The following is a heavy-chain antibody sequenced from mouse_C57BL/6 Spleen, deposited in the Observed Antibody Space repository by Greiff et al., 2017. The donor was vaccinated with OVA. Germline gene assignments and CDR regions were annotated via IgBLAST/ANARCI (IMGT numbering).Heavy chain of an antibody. CDR2: INPSNGGT. CDR3: ARRGIYYYGSSWDYYAMDY. CDR1: GYTFTSYW. V-gene: IGHV1-53*01. J-gene: IGHJ4*01. Sequence: QVHVKQSGTDLVKPGASVKLSCKASGYTFTSYWMHWVKQRPGQGLEWIGNINPSNGGTNYNEKFKSKATLTVDKSSSTAYMQLSSLTSEDSAVYYCARRGIYYYGSSWDYYAMDYWGQGTSVTVSS. D-gene: IGHD1-1*01.